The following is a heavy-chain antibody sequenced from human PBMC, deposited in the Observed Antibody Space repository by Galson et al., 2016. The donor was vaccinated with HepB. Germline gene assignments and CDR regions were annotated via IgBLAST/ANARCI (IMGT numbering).Heavy chain of an antibody. Sequence: ETLSLTCGVFGGSLSGFYWYWIRQPPGKGLEWIGEISHHGGTKYNSSLKSRVSMSVGTSRTEMSLRLTPVTAADTAVYFCGLFWSVTHYRGQATLVTVS. D-gene: IGHD3-3*01. CDR1: GGSLSGFY. CDR2: ISHHGGT. CDR3: GLFWSVTHY. V-gene: IGHV4-34*01. J-gene: IGHJ4*02.